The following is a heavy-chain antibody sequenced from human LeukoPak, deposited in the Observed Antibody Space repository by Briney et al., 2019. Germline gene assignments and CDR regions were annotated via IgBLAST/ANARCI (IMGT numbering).Heavy chain of an antibody. J-gene: IGHJ4*02. Sequence: SETLSLTCTVSGASISSYYWSWIRQSPGKGLEWIGYIYYSGSTNYNPSLKSRVTISVDTSKNQFSLKLSSVTAADTAVYYCARMGAIAGASANPDHWGQGTLVTVSS. V-gene: IGHV4-59*01. D-gene: IGHD4/OR15-4a*01. CDR3: ARMGAIAGASANPDH. CDR1: GASISSYY. CDR2: IYYSGST.